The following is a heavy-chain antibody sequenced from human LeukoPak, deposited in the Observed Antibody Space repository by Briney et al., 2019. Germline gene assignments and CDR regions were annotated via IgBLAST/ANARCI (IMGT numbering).Heavy chain of an antibody. V-gene: IGHV3-23*01. J-gene: IGHJ4*02. D-gene: IGHD6-13*01. CDR3: ANVGMAAGTFQTFDY. Sequence: PGGSLRLSCAASGFTFSSYAMSWVRQAPGKGLEWVSAISGSGGSTYYADSVKGRSTISRDNSRNTLYLQMNSLRAEDTAVYYCANVGMAAGTFQTFDYWGQGTLVTVSS. CDR2: ISGSGGST. CDR1: GFTFSSYA.